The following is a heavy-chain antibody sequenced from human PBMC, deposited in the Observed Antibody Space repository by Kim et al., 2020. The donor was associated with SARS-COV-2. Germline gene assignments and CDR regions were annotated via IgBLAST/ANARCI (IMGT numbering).Heavy chain of an antibody. CDR3: ARVGPLEYSSGYYFQH. V-gene: IGHV4-59*01. CDR2: IYNSGST. Sequence: SETLSLTCTVSGRSISSYYWSWIRQPPGKGLEWIGYIYNSGSTNYNPSLKSRVTISVDTSKNQFSLKLSSVTAADTAVYYCARVGPLEYSSGYYFQHWGQGTLVTVSS. J-gene: IGHJ1*01. CDR1: GRSISSYY. D-gene: IGHD3-22*01.